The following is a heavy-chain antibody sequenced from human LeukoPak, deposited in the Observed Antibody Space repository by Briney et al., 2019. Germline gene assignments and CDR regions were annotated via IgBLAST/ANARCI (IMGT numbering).Heavy chain of an antibody. Sequence: PGGSLRLPCAASGFMFSDFWMFWVRQAPGKGLVWVSQINPDGTGTTYGDSAKGRFTVSRDNVKNTMFLQMNGLTVEDTAVYFCARGTAETAGIDYWGQGTLVSVSA. CDR1: GFMFSDFW. J-gene: IGHJ4*02. D-gene: IGHD6-13*01. CDR3: ARGTAETAGIDY. V-gene: IGHV3-74*01. CDR2: INPDGTGT.